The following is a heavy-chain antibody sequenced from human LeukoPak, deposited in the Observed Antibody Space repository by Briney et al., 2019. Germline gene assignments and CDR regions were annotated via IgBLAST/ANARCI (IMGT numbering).Heavy chain of an antibody. V-gene: IGHV4-4*07. CDR3: ARVSKSYDGSGDFHHP. D-gene: IGHD3-22*01. CDR1: GNSIRNYY. Sequence: SETLSLTCTVSGNSIRNYYWSWIRQPAGKGLEWIGRIYTSGSTDYNPSLKSRVTMSVDTSTNQFSLKLSSVTAADTAVYYCARVSKSYDGSGDFHHPWGVGTLVTVSS. J-gene: IGHJ5*02. CDR2: IYTSGST.